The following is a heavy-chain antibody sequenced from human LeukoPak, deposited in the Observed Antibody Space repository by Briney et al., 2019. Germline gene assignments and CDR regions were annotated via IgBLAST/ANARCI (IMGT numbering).Heavy chain of an antibody. D-gene: IGHD3-22*01. CDR2: ISSHSSYI. V-gene: IGHV3-21*01. Sequence: GGSLRLSCAASGFTFSSYSMNWVRQAPGKGLEWVSSISSHSSYIYYADSVKGRFTISRDNAKNSLYLQMNSLRAEDTAVYYCARGLAYYYDSSAYFLDFWGQGTLVTVSS. CDR3: ARGLAYYYDSSAYFLDF. J-gene: IGHJ4*02. CDR1: GFTFSSYS.